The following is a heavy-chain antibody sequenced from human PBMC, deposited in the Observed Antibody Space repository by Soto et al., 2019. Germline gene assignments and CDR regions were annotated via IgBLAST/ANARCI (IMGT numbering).Heavy chain of an antibody. CDR2: ISYDGSNK. V-gene: IGHV3-30-3*01. J-gene: IGHJ4*02. CDR3: ARGEVEGADYFDY. D-gene: IGHD1-1*01. Sequence: QVQLVESGGGVVQPGRSLRLSCAASGFTFSSYAIHWVRQAPGKGLEWVAVISYDGSNKYYADSVKGRFTISRDNSKNTLYLQMNSLRAEDTAVYYCARGEVEGADYFDYWGQGTLVTVSS. CDR1: GFTFSSYA.